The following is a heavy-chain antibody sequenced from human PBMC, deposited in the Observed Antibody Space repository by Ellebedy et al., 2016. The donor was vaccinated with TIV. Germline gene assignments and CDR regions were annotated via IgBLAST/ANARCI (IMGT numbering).Heavy chain of an antibody. D-gene: IGHD3-22*01. J-gene: IGHJ4*02. CDR3: ARDKRESGFGV. Sequence: PAGSLRLSCAASGSTFTDYAMNWVRQAPGTGLEWVSSFSTSSRHIFQADSVKGRFTISRDDAQNSLYLQMNSLTAEETAFYYCARDKRESGFGVWGQGTLVTVSS. V-gene: IGHV3-21*01. CDR1: GSTFTDYA. CDR2: FSTSSRHI.